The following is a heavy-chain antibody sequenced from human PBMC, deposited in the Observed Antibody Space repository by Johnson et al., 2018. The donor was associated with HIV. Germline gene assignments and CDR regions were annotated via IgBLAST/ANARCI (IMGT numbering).Heavy chain of an antibody. CDR1: GFTFSTYG. V-gene: IGHV3-33*06. CDR2: IWYDGREK. D-gene: IGHD3-22*01. CDR3: AKSGSYYDSSAYHDAFDI. Sequence: QVQLVESGGGVVQPGRSLRLSCAASGFTFSTYGMHWVRQAPGKGLEWVALIWYDGREKDYADSVKGRFTISRDNSKNTLYLQMNSLRPEDTAVYYCAKSGSYYDSSAYHDAFDIWGQGTMVTVSS. J-gene: IGHJ3*02.